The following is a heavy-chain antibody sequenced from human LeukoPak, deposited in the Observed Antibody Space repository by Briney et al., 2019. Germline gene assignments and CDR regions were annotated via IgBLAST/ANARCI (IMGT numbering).Heavy chain of an antibody. D-gene: IGHD3-10*01. CDR3: ATEPSGSGNPGNY. CDR1: GYTFTDYY. CDR2: INPNSDVT. Sequence: ASVKVSCKASGYTFTDYYIHWVRQAPGQGLQYMGWINPNSDVTKCAQKFQGRVTMTRDTSISTAYMELTRLRSDDTAVYYCATEPSGSGNPGNYWGQGTLVTVSS. J-gene: IGHJ4*02. V-gene: IGHV1-2*02.